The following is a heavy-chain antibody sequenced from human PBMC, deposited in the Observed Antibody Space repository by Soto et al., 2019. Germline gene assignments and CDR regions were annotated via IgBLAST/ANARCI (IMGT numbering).Heavy chain of an antibody. J-gene: IGHJ5*02. CDR1: GYTFTSYG. CDR3: AREASPRRPGGDWFDP. CDR2: ISAYNGNT. Sequence: ASVKVSCKASGYTFTSYGISWVRQAPGQGLEWMGWISAYNGNTNYAQKLQGRVTMTTDTSTSTAYMELRSLRSDDTAVYYCAREASPRRPGGDWFDPWGQGTRVTVSS. D-gene: IGHD3-16*01. V-gene: IGHV1-18*01.